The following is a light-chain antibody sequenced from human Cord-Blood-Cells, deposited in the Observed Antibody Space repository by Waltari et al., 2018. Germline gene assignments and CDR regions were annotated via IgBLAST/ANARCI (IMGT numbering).Light chain of an antibody. CDR1: QSISSW. CDR2: DAS. J-gene: IGKJ1*01. V-gene: IGKV1-5*01. Sequence: DIQMTQSPSTLSASVGDRVTITCRASQSISSWLAWYQQKPGKAPKLLIYDASSLESGVPSRFSGSGSGTEFTLTISSLQPDDFATYYCQQYNSLTWTFGQGP. CDR3: QQYNSLTWT.